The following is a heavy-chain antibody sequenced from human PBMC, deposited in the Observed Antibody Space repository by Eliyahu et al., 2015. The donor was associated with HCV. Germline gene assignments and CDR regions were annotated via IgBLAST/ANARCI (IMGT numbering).Heavy chain of an antibody. V-gene: IGHV4-59*01. Sequence: QVQLQESGPGLVKPSETLSLTCTVSGGSISSYYWSWIRQPPGKGLEWIGYIQYIGGTNXNPSLKSRVTISVDTSKNQFSLKLSSVTAADTAVYYCARDYSSGSLNGDYSYGMDLWGQGTTVTVSS. CDR1: GGSISSYY. J-gene: IGHJ6*02. CDR3: ARDYSSGSLNGDYSYGMDL. D-gene: IGHD6-19*01. CDR2: IQYIGGT.